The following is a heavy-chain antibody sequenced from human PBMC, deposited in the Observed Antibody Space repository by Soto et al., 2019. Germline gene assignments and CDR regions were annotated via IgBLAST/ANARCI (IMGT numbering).Heavy chain of an antibody. CDR2: ISGGGNDR. CDR1: KIVFRSYP. J-gene: IGHJ4*02. CDR3: ARSLFMVAPDNEPFDY. D-gene: IGHD5-12*01. Sequence: GSQRNTGAAGKIVFRSYPMSWIHQTPEKGLEWVAGISGGGNDRYYADFVQGRFTFSRDNSRNILYLQMNSLRADDTAMYFCARSLFMVAPDNEPFDYWGQGTLVTVSS. V-gene: IGHV3-23*01.